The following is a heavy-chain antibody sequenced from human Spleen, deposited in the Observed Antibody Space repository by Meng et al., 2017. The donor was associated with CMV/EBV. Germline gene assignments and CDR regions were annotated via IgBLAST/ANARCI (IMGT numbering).Heavy chain of an antibody. J-gene: IGHJ4*02. CDR2: IYSGGSST. CDR1: GFTFSSYA. Sequence: LSLTCAASGFTFSSYAMSWVRQAPGKGLEWVSVIYSGGSSTYYADSVKGRFTISRDNSKNTLYLQMNSLRAEDTAVYYCAKLGYSSSSEDYWGQGTLVTVSS. V-gene: IGHV3-23*03. D-gene: IGHD6-6*01. CDR3: AKLGYSSSSEDY.